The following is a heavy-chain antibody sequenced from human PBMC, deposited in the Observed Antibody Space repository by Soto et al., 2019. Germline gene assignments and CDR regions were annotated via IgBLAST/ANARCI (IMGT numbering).Heavy chain of an antibody. D-gene: IGHD5-18*01. V-gene: IGHV3-30*02. Sequence: DSLKGRLTISRDNSKNTLYLQMSSLRAEDTAVYYCAKDTAMARGFDYWGQGTLVTVSS. CDR3: AKDTAMARGFDY. J-gene: IGHJ4*02.